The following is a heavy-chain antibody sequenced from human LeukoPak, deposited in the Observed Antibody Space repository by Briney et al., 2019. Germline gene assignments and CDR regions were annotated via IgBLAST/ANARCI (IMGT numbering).Heavy chain of an antibody. CDR1: GFTFSSYA. V-gene: IGHV3-23*01. CDR2: ISGSGGSA. D-gene: IGHD5-24*01. Sequence: GRSLRLSCAASGFTFSSYAMSWVRQAPGKGLEWVLSISGSGGSAYYADSVQGRFTISRDNSKNTLYLQMNSLRADDTAVYYCAKNIREMATYYYYMDVWGKGTTVTVSS. CDR3: AKNIREMATYYYYMDV. J-gene: IGHJ6*03.